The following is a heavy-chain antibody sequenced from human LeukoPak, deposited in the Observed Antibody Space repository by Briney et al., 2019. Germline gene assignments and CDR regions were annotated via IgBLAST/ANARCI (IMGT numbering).Heavy chain of an antibody. CDR3: ARDHVYGGADY. J-gene: IGHJ4*02. CDR2: TSGDGITT. Sequence: GGSLTLSCAVSTFTLSTYGMQWVRQVPEHGLEWVSLTSGDGITTYFADSVKGRFTISRDNSKSSLFLQMNSLRTEDTALYYCARDHVYGGADYWGQGTLVTVSS. V-gene: IGHV3-43*02. D-gene: IGHD5/OR15-5a*01. CDR1: TFTLSTYG.